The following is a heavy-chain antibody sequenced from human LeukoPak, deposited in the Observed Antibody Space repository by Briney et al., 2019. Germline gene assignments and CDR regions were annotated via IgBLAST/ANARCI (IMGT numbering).Heavy chain of an antibody. Sequence: GGSLRLSCAASGFTFDDYGMSWVRQVPGKGLEWVSGINWNGGSTGNADSVKGRFTISRDNARNSLYLQMNSLRAEDTAVYYCARDFPYYYDTSGYHFDYWGQGTLVTVSS. J-gene: IGHJ4*02. CDR2: INWNGGST. V-gene: IGHV3-20*04. D-gene: IGHD3-22*01. CDR3: ARDFPYYYDTSGYHFDY. CDR1: GFTFDDYG.